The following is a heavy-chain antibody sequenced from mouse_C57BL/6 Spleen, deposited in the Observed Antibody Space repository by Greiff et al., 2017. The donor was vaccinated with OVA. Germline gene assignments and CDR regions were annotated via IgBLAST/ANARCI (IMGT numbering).Heavy chain of an antibody. CDR2: INPSTGGT. D-gene: IGHD2-2*01. CDR1: GYSFTGYY. Sequence: VQLQQSGPELVKPGASVKISCKASGYSFTGYYMNWVKQSPEKSLEWIGEINPSTGGTTYNQKFKAKATLTVDKSSSTAYMQLKSLTSEDSAVYYCASRGTMVTTYYFDYWGQGTTLTVSS. CDR3: ASRGTMVTTYYFDY. J-gene: IGHJ2*01. V-gene: IGHV1-42*01.